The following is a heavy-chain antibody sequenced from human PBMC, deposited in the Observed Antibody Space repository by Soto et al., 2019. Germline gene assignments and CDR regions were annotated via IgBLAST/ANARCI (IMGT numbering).Heavy chain of an antibody. Sequence: QVQLVQSGAEVKKPGSSVKVSCKASGGTFSSYAISWVRQAPGQGLEWMGGIIPIFGTANYAQKFQGRVTITADESTSTDYIEQGSLRSEDTAVYYCGRGQCIASRRDQYCGTDIWRQGTTVTVSS. D-gene: IGHD6-6*01. CDR1: GGTFSSYA. V-gene: IGHV1-69*01. CDR3: GRGQCIASRRDQYCGTDI. CDR2: IIPIFGTA. J-gene: IGHJ6*02.